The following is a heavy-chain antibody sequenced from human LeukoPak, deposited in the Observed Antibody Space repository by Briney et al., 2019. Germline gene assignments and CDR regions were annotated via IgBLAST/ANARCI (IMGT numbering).Heavy chain of an antibody. Sequence: GASVKVSCMASGYTFTGYYMHWVRQAPGQGLEWMGWINPNSGGTNYAQKFQGRVTMTRDTSISTAYLELSRLRSDDTAVYYCARSEVVVEGYFDYWGQGTLVTVSS. CDR3: ARSEVVVEGYFDY. V-gene: IGHV1-2*02. J-gene: IGHJ4*02. D-gene: IGHD2-15*01. CDR2: INPNSGGT. CDR1: GYTFTGYY.